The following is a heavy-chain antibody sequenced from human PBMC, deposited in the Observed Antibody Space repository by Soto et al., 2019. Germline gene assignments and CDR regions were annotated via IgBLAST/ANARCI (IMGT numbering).Heavy chain of an antibody. D-gene: IGHD1-1*01. J-gene: IGHJ4*02. V-gene: IGHV3-21*01. CDR1: GFTFSSYS. CDR3: ARVQNLGLELDY. CDR2: ISSSSSYI. Sequence: GGSLRLSCAASGFTFSSYSMNWVRQAPGKGLEWVSSISSSSSYIYYADSVKGRFTISRDNAKNSLYLQMNSLRAEDTAVYYCARVQNLGLELDYWGQGTLVTVSS.